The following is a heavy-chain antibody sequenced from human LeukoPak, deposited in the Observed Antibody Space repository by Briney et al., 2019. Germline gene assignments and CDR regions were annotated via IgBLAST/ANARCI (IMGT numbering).Heavy chain of an antibody. CDR2: ISGSGGRT. V-gene: IGHV3-23*01. J-gene: IGHJ5*02. D-gene: IGHD4-17*01. Sequence: GGSLRLSCAASGFTFSSYAMSWVRQAPGKGLEWVSAISGSGGRTYYADSVKGRFTISRDKSKNTLYLQMNSLRAEDTAVYYCAIPPRDYGDSRWFDPWGQGTLVTVSS. CDR1: GFTFSSYA. CDR3: AIPPRDYGDSRWFDP.